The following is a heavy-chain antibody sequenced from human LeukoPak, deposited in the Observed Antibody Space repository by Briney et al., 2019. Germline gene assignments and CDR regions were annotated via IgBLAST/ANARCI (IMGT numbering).Heavy chain of an antibody. CDR3: ARGSGYLETFDY. V-gene: IGHV3-23*01. CDR2: ISSTGGTT. D-gene: IGHD3-22*01. CDR1: GITFSSYG. J-gene: IGHJ4*02. Sequence: GGSLRLSCAASGITFSSYGMSWVRQAPGKGLEWVSSISSTGGTTYYADSVKGRFTISRDNSKNTRYLQMNSLRAEDTAIYYCARGSGYLETFDYWGQGTLVTVSS.